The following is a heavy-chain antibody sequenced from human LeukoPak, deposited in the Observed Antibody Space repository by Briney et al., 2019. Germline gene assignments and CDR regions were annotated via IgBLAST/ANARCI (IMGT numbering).Heavy chain of an antibody. D-gene: IGHD3-22*01. CDR2: FDPEDGER. J-gene: IGHJ4*02. CDR1: GYTLTELS. V-gene: IGHV1-24*01. Sequence: EASVKVSCKVSGYTLTELSIHWVRPAPGKGLEWMGGFDPEDGERIYAQKFQGKVSMTENIPTDTVYMEINNLRSEDTAVYYCATGDSIGYFEYWGQGTLVTVSS. CDR3: ATGDSIGYFEY.